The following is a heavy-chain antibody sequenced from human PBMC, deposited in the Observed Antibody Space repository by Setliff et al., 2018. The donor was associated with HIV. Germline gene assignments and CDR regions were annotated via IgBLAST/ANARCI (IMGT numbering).Heavy chain of an antibody. J-gene: IGHJ3*02. CDR1: GYRFTSYW. D-gene: IGHD4-17*01. CDR2: IYPGDSDT. Sequence: GESLKISCKGSGYRFTSYWIGWVRQMPGKGLEWMWIIYPGDSDTRYSPSFQGQFTMSADKYISIAYLQWSSLKASDTAMYYCARRPYGDYNHDAFDIWGQGTMVTVSS. CDR3: ARRPYGDYNHDAFDI. V-gene: IGHV5-51*01.